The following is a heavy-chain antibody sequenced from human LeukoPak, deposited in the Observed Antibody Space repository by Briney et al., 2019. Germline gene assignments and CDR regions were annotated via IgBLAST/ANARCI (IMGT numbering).Heavy chain of an antibody. CDR2: INSDGSTT. V-gene: IGHV3-74*03. J-gene: IGHJ4*02. Sequence: GGSLRLSCAASGFTFSNHWMQWVRQAPGEGLLWLSRINSDGSTTTYADSVKGRFTVSRDNAKHTLFLQMNSLRAEDTAVYYCARGGYCTGGSCYRGFDYWGQGTLVTVSS. CDR1: GFTFSNHW. D-gene: IGHD2-15*01. CDR3: ARGGYCTGGSCYRGFDY.